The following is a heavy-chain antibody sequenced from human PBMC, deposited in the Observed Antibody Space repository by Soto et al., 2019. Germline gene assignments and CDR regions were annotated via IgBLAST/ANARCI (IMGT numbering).Heavy chain of an antibody. D-gene: IGHD1-1*01. CDR3: ARDNWNSY. V-gene: IGHV3-74*01. J-gene: IGHJ4*02. CDR2: IDNDGSAT. CDR1: GVTFNIYW. Sequence: GGSQRLSSISSGVTFNIYWMHWVRQAPGKGLEWVSRIDNDGSATTYADSVKGRFTISRDNAKNTLFLQMNTLRVDDTAVYYCARDNWNSYWGQGTLVTVSS.